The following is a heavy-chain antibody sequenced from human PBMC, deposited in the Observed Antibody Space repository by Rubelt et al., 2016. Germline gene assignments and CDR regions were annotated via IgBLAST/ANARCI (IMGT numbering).Heavy chain of an antibody. J-gene: IGHJ4*02. Sequence: QVQLVQSGAEVKKPGASVRVSCKASGYTFTGYYMHWVRQSPGQGLEWMGWINPNSGGTNYAQKLQCRVTMTRDTSISEGDLVLSRLRSGETAVDYCARIGGYCDYWGQGTLVSVSS. V-gene: IGHV1-2*02. D-gene: IGHD4-23*01. CDR2: INPNSGGT. CDR1: GYTFTGYY. CDR3: ARIGGYCDY.